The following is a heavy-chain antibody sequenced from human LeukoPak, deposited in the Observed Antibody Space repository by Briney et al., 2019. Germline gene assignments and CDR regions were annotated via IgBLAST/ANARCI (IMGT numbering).Heavy chain of an antibody. CDR3: ARDLTVTSYWYFDL. J-gene: IGHJ2*01. CDR1: GFSFSTYS. CDR2: ISSSSSTI. D-gene: IGHD5-18*01. Sequence: GGSLRLSCAASGFSFSTYSMNWVRQAPGRGLEWVSYISSSSSTIYYADSVKGRFTISRDNAKNSLYLQMYSLRDEDTAVYYCARDLTVTSYWYFDLWGRGALVTVSS. V-gene: IGHV3-48*02.